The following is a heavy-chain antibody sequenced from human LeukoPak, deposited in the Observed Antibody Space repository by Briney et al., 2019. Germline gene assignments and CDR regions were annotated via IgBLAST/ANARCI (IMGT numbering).Heavy chain of an antibody. CDR3: ASSIADSSGWYVGWSDP. Sequence: SSETLSLTCAVSGGSISSSNWWSWVRQPPGKGLEWIGEIYHSGSTNYNPSLKSRVTISVDKSKNQFSLKLSSVTAADTAVYYWASSIADSSGWYVGWSDPGGQGPLVTVSS. D-gene: IGHD6-19*01. CDR2: IYHSGST. CDR1: GGSISSSNW. V-gene: IGHV4-4*02. J-gene: IGHJ5*02.